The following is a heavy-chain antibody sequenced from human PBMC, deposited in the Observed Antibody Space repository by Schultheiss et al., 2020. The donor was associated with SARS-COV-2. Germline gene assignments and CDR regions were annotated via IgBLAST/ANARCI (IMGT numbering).Heavy chain of an antibody. V-gene: IGHV3-23*01. CDR2: ISWNSGSI. D-gene: IGHD3-22*01. J-gene: IGHJ4*02. CDR1: GFTFSSYA. CDR3: ARAQYYYDSSGHDY. Sequence: GGSLRLSCAASGFTFSSYAMSWVRQAPGKGLEWVSGISWNSGSIGYADSVKGRFTISRDNSKNTLYLQMNSLRAEDTAVYYCARAQYYYDSSGHDYWGQGTLVTVAS.